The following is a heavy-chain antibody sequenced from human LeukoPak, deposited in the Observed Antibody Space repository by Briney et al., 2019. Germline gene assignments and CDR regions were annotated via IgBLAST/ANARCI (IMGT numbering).Heavy chain of an antibody. V-gene: IGHV4-59*01. D-gene: IGHD2-2*01. CDR3: ARVGNIVVGDYYYMDV. CDR2: IYYSGST. Sequence: SETLSLTCTVSGGSISSYYWSWIRQPPGKGLEWIGYIYYSGSTKYNPSLKSRVTISVDTSKNQFSLKLSSVTAADTAVYYCARVGNIVVGDYYYMDVWGKGTTATVSS. CDR1: GGSISSYY. J-gene: IGHJ6*03.